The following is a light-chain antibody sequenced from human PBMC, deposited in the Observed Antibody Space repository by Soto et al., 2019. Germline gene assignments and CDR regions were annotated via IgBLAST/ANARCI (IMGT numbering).Light chain of an antibody. V-gene: IGLV2-8*01. Sequence: QSALTQPPSASGSPGQSVTISCTGTSSDVGGYNYVSWYQQHPGKAPKLMIYEVTKRPSGVPDRFSGSKSGNTASLTVSGLQAEDEAGYYCSSYAGTAYVFGTGTKLTVL. CDR1: SSDVGGYNY. J-gene: IGLJ1*01. CDR3: SSYAGTAYV. CDR2: EVT.